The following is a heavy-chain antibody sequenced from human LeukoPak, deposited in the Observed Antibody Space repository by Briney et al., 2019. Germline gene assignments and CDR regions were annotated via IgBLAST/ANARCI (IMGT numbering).Heavy chain of an antibody. J-gene: IGHJ2*01. D-gene: IGHD3-22*01. CDR3: ARHYYYDSSGYYWYFDL. CDR2: INHSGST. V-gene: IGHV4-34*01. CDR1: GGSFSGYY. Sequence: SETLSLTCAVYGGSFSGYYWSWIRQPPGKGLEWIGGINHSGSTNYNPSLKSRVTISVDTSKNQFSLKLSSVTAADTAVYYCARHYYYDSSGYYWYFDLWGRGTLVTVSS.